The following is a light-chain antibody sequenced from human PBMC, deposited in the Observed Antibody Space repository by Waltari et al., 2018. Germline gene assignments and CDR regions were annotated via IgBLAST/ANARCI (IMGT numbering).Light chain of an antibody. J-gene: IGKJ1*01. CDR1: QSISSW. Sequence: DIQMTQSPSTLSASVGDRVTITCRASQSISSWLAWYQQKPGKAPKLLIYDASSLESWVPSRFSGSGSGTEFTLTISSLQPDDFATYYCQQYNSYSGGTFGQGTKVEIK. CDR2: DAS. CDR3: QQYNSYSGGT. V-gene: IGKV1-5*01.